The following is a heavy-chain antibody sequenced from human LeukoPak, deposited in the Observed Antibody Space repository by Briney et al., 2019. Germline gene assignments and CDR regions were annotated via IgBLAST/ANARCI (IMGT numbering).Heavy chain of an antibody. CDR2: IKSNANSYVT. J-gene: IGHJ4*02. CDR3: TRRWRYYDSSDYLDY. CDR1: GFTFSGSA. Sequence: PGGSLKLSCAASGFTFSGSAMHWVRQASGKGLEWVGRIKSNANSYVTTYAASVKGRFTISRDDSKNTAYLQMNSLKTEDTAVYYCTRRWRYYDSSDYLDYWGQGTLVTVSS. D-gene: IGHD3-22*01. V-gene: IGHV3-73*01.